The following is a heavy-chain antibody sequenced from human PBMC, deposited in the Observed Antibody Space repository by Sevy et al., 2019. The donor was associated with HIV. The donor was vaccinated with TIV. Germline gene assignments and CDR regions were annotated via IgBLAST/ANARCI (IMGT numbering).Heavy chain of an antibody. V-gene: IGHV3-15*07. J-gene: IGHJ4*02. CDR3: TTKAPIAAVGTDY. CDR1: GFTFTNAW. D-gene: IGHD6-13*01. Sequence: GGSLRLSCVASGFTFTNAWMDWVRQAPGKGLEWVGRIKSKTDGKTTAYAAPVKGRFRISRDDSKNTLYLQMNSLKTEDTAVYYCTTKAPIAAVGTDYWGQGTLVTVSS. CDR2: IKSKTDGKTT.